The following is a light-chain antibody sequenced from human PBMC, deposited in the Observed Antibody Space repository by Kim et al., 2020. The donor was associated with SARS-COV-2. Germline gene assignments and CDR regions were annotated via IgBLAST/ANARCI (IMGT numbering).Light chain of an antibody. J-gene: IGLJ3*02. V-gene: IGLV3-1*01. CDR3: QAWDNNNGV. CDR1: RLGEKY. CDR2: NDS. Sequence: VSPGQTASITCSGDRLGEKYASWYQQKPGQSPVLVIYNDSRRPSGIPERFSGSNSGNTATLTISGTQAIDEADYYCQAWDNNNGVFGGGTQLTVL.